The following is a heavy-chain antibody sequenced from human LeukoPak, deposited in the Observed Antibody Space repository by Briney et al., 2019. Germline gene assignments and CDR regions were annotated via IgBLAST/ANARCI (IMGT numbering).Heavy chain of an antibody. V-gene: IGHV4-38-2*02. J-gene: IGHJ4*02. Sequence: PSETLSLTCTVSGYSISSGYYWGWIRQPPGKGLEWIGSIYHSGSTYYNPSLKSRVTISVDTSKNQFSLKLSSVTAADTAVYYCAREAEYSSFFEFDYWGQGTLVTVSS. CDR2: IYHSGST. CDR1: GYSISSGYY. CDR3: AREAEYSSFFEFDY. D-gene: IGHD6-6*01.